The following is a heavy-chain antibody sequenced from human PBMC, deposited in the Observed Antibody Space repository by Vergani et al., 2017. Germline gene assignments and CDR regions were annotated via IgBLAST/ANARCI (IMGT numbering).Heavy chain of an antibody. V-gene: IGHV3-30-3*01. CDR3: ARDCGPWDIVVVGNY. Sequence: QVQLVESGGGVVQPGRSLRLSCAASGFTFSSYAMHWVRQAPGKGLEWVAVISYDGSNKYYADSVKGRFTISRDNSKHTLYLQMNSLRAEDTAVYYFARDCGPWDIVVVGNYWGQGTLVTVSS. CDR2: ISYDGSNK. D-gene: IGHD2-2*01. J-gene: IGHJ4*02. CDR1: GFTFSSYA.